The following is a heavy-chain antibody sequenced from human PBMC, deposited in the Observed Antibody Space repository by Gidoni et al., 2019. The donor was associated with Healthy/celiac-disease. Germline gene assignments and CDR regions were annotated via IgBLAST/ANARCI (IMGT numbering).Heavy chain of an antibody. D-gene: IGHD4-17*01. J-gene: IGHJ3*02. CDR3: AKPGWDDYGDYGGTVQAPDAFDI. V-gene: IGHV3-23*01. Sequence: GFTFSSYAMSWVRQAPGKGLEWVSAISGSGGSTYYADSVKGRFTISRDNSKNTLYLQMNSLRAEDTAVYYCAKPGWDDYGDYGGTVQAPDAFDIWGQGTMVTVSS. CDR2: ISGSGGST. CDR1: GFTFSSYA.